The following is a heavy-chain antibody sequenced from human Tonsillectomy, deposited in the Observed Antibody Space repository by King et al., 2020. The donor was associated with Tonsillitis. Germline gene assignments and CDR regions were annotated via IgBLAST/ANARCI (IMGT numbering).Heavy chain of an antibody. CDR2: IYYSGNT. CDR1: GGSISSGDYH. Sequence: VQLQESGPGLVKPSQTLSLTCTVSGGSISSGDYHWSWIRQPPGEGLEWIGYIYYSGNTYYNPSLKSRLTISGDTSKNQFSLNLNSVTAADTAVYYCARAHYGDYSIDYWGQGTLVTVSS. V-gene: IGHV4-30-4*01. D-gene: IGHD4-17*01. J-gene: IGHJ4*02. CDR3: ARAHYGDYSIDY.